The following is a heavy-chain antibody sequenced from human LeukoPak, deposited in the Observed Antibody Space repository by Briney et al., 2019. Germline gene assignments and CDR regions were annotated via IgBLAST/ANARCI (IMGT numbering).Heavy chain of an antibody. CDR1: VYTFTGFY. D-gene: IGHD3-22*01. Sequence: ASVKVSRKASVYTFTGFYMHCVPHAPGQGLEWRGWINPNRGGTNYAQKFQGRVTMTRDTSISTAYMELSRLRSDDTAVYYCARDYYDSSGYRTSHWGQGTLVTVSS. V-gene: IGHV1-2*02. J-gene: IGHJ1*01. CDR3: ARDYYDSSGYRTSH. CDR2: INPNRGGT.